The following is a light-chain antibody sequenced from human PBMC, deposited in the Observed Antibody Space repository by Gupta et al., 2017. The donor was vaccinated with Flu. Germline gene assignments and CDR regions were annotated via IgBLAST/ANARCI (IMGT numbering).Light chain of an antibody. CDR1: QSVFCSSKNRNY. CDR3: QQYFTTPLT. V-gene: IGKV4-1*01. CDR2: WAS. Sequence: NCKSSQSVFCSSKNRNYLAWCQQKPGQPPKLLISWASTRESGVPDRFNGSGSGTDFTLTISGLLAEDVAVYYCQQYFTTPLTFGGGTKVEIK. J-gene: IGKJ4*02.